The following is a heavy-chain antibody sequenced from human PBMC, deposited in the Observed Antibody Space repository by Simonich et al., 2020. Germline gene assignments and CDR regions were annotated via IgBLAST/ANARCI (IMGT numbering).Heavy chain of an antibody. CDR1: GLTFSSYG. Sequence: QVQLVESGGGVVQHGRYLRLSWAASGLTFSSYGMHWVRQAPDKGLECVAVILYVGNTKNYADSVKGRFTISKDNSKNTLYLQMNSLRAEDTAVYYCARERAAAGEAFDYWGQGTLVTVSS. CDR3: ARERAAAGEAFDY. J-gene: IGHJ4*02. D-gene: IGHD6-13*01. CDR2: ILYVGNTK. V-gene: IGHV3-33*01.